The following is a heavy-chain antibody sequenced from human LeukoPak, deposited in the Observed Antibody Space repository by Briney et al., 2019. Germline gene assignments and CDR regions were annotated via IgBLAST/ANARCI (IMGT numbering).Heavy chain of an antibody. J-gene: IGHJ3*02. CDR2: LSHSWSS. V-gene: IGHV4-59*02. CDR1: GGSVSSYY. Sequence: KPSETLSLTCTVSGGSVSSYYWSWIRRPPGRGLGWIAYLSHSWSSDSNPSLTSRVTTLVDTSKNQFSLKLTSVTAADTAVYYCARARYANAWYAFDIWGHGTMVTVSS. D-gene: IGHD2-2*01. CDR3: ARARYANAWYAFDI.